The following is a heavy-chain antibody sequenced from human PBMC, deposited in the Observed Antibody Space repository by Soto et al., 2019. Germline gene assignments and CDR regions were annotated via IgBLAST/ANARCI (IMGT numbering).Heavy chain of an antibody. CDR3: ARVGLYSSSSVS. J-gene: IGHJ5*02. CDR1: GYTFTSYG. D-gene: IGHD6-6*01. CDR2: ISAYNGNT. V-gene: IGHV1-18*01. Sequence: SSVKVSCKASGYTFTSYGISWVRHAPGQGLEWMGWISAYNGNTSYAQKLQGRVTMTTDTSTSTAYMELSSLRSEDTAVYYCARVGLYSSSSVSWGQGTLVTVSS.